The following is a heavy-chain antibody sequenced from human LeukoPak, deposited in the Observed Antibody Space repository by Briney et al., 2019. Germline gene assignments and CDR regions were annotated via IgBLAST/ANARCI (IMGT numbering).Heavy chain of an antibody. CDR3: ARDVGLGFYSGSGKYHS. CDR1: GYTFTGYG. CDR2: ISGHNGET. V-gene: IGHV1-18*04. D-gene: IGHD3-10*01. Sequence: ASVKVSCKTSGYTFTGYGVGWVRQAPGQGFEWMAWISGHNGETKYAQRFQGRLTLTTDTPTSTAYMELRSLKSDDTATYYCARDVGLGFYSGSGKYHSWGQGTLVTVSS. J-gene: IGHJ5*02.